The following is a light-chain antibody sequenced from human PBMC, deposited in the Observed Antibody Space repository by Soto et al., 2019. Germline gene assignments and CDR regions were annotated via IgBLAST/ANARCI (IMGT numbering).Light chain of an antibody. CDR2: DVS. Sequence: DVQXTHPSLALPTPSGDRVTSTRRASKRISSYLNWYQQRTGKAPXLXXXDVSSLKSGVTSRLSGSGSGTEFTLTISSRQPDDFGTYYCQQSKMDCPWTFGEGTTVDI. V-gene: IGKV1-5*01. J-gene: IGKJ1*01. CDR3: QQSKMDCPWT. CDR1: KRISSY.